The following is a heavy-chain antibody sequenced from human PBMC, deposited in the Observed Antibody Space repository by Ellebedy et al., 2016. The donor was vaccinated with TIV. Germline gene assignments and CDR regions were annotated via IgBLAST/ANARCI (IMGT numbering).Heavy chain of an antibody. CDR3: AKDLGIERQWGFDY. V-gene: IGHV3-23*01. CDR1: GFTFSIYA. J-gene: IGHJ4*02. Sequence: GESLKISCAASGFTFSIYAMGWVRQAPGKGLELVSTISRNGGGTYYAGSVEGRFTISRDNSNNTLWLQMSGLRAEDTARYFCAKDLGIERQWGFDYWGQGTLVTVSS. D-gene: IGHD1-26*01. CDR2: ISRNGGGT.